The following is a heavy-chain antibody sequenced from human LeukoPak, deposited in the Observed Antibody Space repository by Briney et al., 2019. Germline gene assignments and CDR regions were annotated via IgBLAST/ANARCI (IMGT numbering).Heavy chain of an antibody. J-gene: IGHJ5*02. CDR3: VRDFQWSLES. CDR1: ASTFSIVH. D-gene: IGHD1-1*01. Sequence: PGPSLSPARTAAASTFSIVHTRSVRHAPGKGLEWGSYINYHSQPTYYADSVKGRFTISRHNASTLSYLQLTDLRAEDPPVSYCVRDFQWSLESWGEGTLVPVFS. CDR2: INYHSQPT. V-gene: IGHV3-48*01.